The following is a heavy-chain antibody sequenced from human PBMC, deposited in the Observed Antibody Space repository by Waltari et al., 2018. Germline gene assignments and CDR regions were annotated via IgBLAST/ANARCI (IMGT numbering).Heavy chain of an antibody. CDR2: IHRSGRT. CDR1: GDSMNTNYW. Sequence: QVQLQESGPGLVKPSGPLSLTCSVSGDSMNTNYWWSWVRQAPGKGLEWIGQIHRSGRTHYHPSLESRVATSIDTSKNEFSLEVTSATAADTAVYFCARDRGRGLYLDSWGQGILVTVSP. D-gene: IGHD5-12*01. J-gene: IGHJ4*02. V-gene: IGHV4-4*02. CDR3: ARDRGRGLYLDS.